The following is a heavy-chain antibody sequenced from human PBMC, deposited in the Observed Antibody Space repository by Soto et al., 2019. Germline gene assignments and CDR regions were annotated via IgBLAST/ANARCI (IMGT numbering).Heavy chain of an antibody. D-gene: IGHD3-10*01. Sequence: SVEVCCTASGCTFSSYTMRWVRQDPGQGLEWMGRIIPILGIANYAQKFQGRVTITADKSTSTAYMELSSLRSEDTAVYYCARLLTGNRYAFDIWGQGTMVTVSS. CDR1: GCTFSSYT. J-gene: IGHJ3*02. CDR2: IIPILGIA. V-gene: IGHV1-69*02. CDR3: ARLLTGNRYAFDI.